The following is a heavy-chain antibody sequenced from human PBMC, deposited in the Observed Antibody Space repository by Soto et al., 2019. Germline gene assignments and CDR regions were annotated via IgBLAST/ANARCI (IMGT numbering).Heavy chain of an antibody. CDR1: GYTFTSYG. CDR2: ISAYNGNT. V-gene: IGHV1-18*01. J-gene: IGHJ6*02. CDR3: ARDQSTSGSHYYGMDV. D-gene: IGHD3-10*01. Sequence: QVQLVQSGAEVKKPGASVKVSCRASGYTFTSYGFTWVRQAPGQGLEWMGWISAYNGNTNYAQKLQGRVTMTTDTSTSTAYMELRSLRSDDTAMYYCARDQSTSGSHYYGMDVWGQGTTVTVSS.